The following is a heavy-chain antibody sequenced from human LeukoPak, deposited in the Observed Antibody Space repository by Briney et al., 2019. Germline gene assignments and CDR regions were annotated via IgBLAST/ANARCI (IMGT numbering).Heavy chain of an antibody. CDR1: GGSISSGGYY. J-gene: IGHJ4*02. D-gene: IGHD2-15*01. Sequence: PSEILSLTCTVSGGSISSGGYYWSWIRQHPGKGLEWIGYIYYSGSTYYNPSLKSRVTISVDTSKNQFSLKLSSVTAADTAVYYCARELKGYCSGGSCAYYFDYWGQGTLVTVSS. CDR3: ARELKGYCSGGSCAYYFDY. CDR2: IYYSGST. V-gene: IGHV4-31*03.